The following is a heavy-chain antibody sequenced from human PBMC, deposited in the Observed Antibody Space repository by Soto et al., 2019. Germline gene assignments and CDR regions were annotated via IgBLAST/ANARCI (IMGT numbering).Heavy chain of an antibody. CDR1: GFTFSSYA. Sequence: QVQLVESGGGVVQPGRSLRLSCAASGFTFSSYAMHWVRQAPGKGLEWVAVISYDGSNKYYADSVKGRFTISRDNSKNTLYLQMNSLRAEDTAVYYCARRPYDFWSGYFGDMDVWGQGTTVTVSS. CDR3: ARRPYDFWSGYFGDMDV. J-gene: IGHJ6*02. CDR2: ISYDGSNK. D-gene: IGHD3-3*01. V-gene: IGHV3-30-3*01.